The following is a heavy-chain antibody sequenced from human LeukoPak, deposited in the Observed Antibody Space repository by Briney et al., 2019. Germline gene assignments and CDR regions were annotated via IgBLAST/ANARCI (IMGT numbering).Heavy chain of an antibody. Sequence: GGSLRLSCAASGFTFSSYGMHWVRQAPGKGLEWAAIISYDGSNKYYADSVKGRFTISRDNSKNTLYLQMNSLRVEDTAVYYCAKGSMGRCSGNSCYSVYWGQGTLVTVSS. CDR2: ISYDGSNK. CDR1: GFTFSSYG. D-gene: IGHD5-12*01. CDR3: AKGSMGRCSGNSCYSVY. V-gene: IGHV3-30*18. J-gene: IGHJ4*02.